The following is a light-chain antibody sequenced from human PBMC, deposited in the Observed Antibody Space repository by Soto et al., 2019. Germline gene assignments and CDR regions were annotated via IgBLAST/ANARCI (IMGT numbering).Light chain of an antibody. CDR2: DAS. CDR1: QSVSSP. J-gene: IGKJ5*01. V-gene: IGKV3-11*01. Sequence: EIVFKQSPDTLSLSPGEGATVSSRASQSVSSPLAWYTQTRGQAPRLLIYDASSRASGIPARFSGRGSGTDFTLTISYLEPEDFAIYYCQQGGNWPLTCGQGTRLEIK. CDR3: QQGGNWPLT.